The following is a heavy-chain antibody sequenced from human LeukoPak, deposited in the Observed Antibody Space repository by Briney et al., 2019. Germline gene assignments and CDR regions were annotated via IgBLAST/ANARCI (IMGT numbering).Heavy chain of an antibody. D-gene: IGHD3-3*01. CDR1: GGSLSTYY. J-gene: IGHJ5*02. V-gene: IGHV4-4*07. CDR3: ARGRRITIFGVAGSFFDP. Sequence: SETLSLTCTVSGGSLSTYYWSWIRQPAGKGLEWIGRIYSSGTTNYDPSLKSRVIMSVDTSKNQFSLKLSSVTAADTAVYYCARGRRITIFGVAGSFFDPWGQGTLVTVSS. CDR2: IYSSGTT.